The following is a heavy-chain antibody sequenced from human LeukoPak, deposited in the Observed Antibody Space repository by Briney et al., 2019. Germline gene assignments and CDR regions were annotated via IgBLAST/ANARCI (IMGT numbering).Heavy chain of an antibody. Sequence: ASVKVSCKASGYTFTGSKITWVRQAPGHGPEWMGWISIGDGNTHYGQKFQDRVSMTRDIGSHTAFFELRSLRSDDTAVYFCSRSYHSTSWYYFDLWGQGTLVTVSS. J-gene: IGHJ4*02. V-gene: IGHV1-18*01. D-gene: IGHD2-2*01. CDR2: ISIGDGNT. CDR1: GYTFTGSK. CDR3: SRSYHSTSWYYFDL.